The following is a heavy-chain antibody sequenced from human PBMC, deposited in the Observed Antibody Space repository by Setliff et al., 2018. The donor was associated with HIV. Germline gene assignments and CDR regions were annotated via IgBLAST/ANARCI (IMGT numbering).Heavy chain of an antibody. CDR1: GYPFTHYW. CDR2: IYPGDSTV. D-gene: IGHD2-21*02. CDR3: TKRRRAPGTANLEAY. Sequence: PGESLKISCQASGYPFTHYWIGWVRQRPGEGLDWVGVIYPGDSTVRYGPSFQGQVTISADTSITTAYLQWSSLTASDTATYYCTKRRRAPGTANLEAYWGQGTLVTVS. J-gene: IGHJ4*02. V-gene: IGHV5-51*01.